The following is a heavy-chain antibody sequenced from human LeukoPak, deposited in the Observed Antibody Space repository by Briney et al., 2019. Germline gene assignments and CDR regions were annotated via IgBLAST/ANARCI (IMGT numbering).Heavy chain of an antibody. CDR1: GFTVSSNY. CDR3: ARDTYSSSWYSGGYCYYYGMDV. CDR2: IYSGGST. V-gene: IGHV3-53*01. Sequence: GGSLRLSCAASGFTVSSNYMSWVRQAPGKGLEWVSVIYSGGSTYYADSVKGRFTISRDNSKNTLYLQMNSLRAEDTAVYYCARDTYSSSWYSGGYCYYYGMDVWGQGTTVTVSS. J-gene: IGHJ6*02. D-gene: IGHD6-13*01.